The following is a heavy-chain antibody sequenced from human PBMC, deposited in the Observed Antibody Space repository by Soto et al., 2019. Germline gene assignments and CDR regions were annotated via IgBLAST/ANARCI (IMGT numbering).Heavy chain of an antibody. V-gene: IGHV3-15*01. CDR2: IKSKTDGGTT. Sequence: PGGSLRLSCAASGFTFSNAWMSWVRQAPGKGLEWVGRIKSKTDGGTTDYAAPVKGRFTISRDDSKNTLYLQMNSLKTEDTAVYYCTTADDHPMVRGVIWTDYWGQGTLVTVSS. J-gene: IGHJ4*02. CDR3: TTADDHPMVRGVIWTDY. D-gene: IGHD3-10*01. CDR1: GFTFSNAW.